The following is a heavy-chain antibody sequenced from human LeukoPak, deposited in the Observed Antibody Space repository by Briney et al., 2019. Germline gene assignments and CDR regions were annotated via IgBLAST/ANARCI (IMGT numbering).Heavy chain of an antibody. CDR2: IRYDGTNT. V-gene: IGHV3-30*02. CDR3: AREAAFDI. J-gene: IGHJ3*02. Sequence: GGSLRLSCAASGFSFSDYDMHWVRQAPGKGLEWVTFIRYDGTNTYADSVKGRFTISRDNAKNSLYLQMNSLRGEDTAVYYCAREAAFDIWGQGTMVTVSS. CDR1: GFSFSDYD.